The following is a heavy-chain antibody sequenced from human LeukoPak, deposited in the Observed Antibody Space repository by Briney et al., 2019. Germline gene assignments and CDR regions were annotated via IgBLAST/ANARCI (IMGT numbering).Heavy chain of an antibody. Sequence: ASVKVSCKAPGYTFTSYYMHWVRQAPGQGLEWMGIINPSGGSTSYAQKFQGRVTMTRDTSTSTVYMELSSLRSEDTAVYYCARSQNGDYADTDAFDIWGQGTMVTVSS. J-gene: IGHJ3*02. CDR2: INPSGGST. V-gene: IGHV1-46*01. D-gene: IGHD4-17*01. CDR1: GYTFTSYY. CDR3: ARSQNGDYADTDAFDI.